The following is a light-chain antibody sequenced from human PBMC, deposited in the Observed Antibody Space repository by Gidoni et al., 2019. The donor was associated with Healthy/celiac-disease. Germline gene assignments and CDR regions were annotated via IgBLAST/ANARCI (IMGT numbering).Light chain of an antibody. CDR2: EVS. J-gene: IGLJ1*01. V-gene: IGLV2-18*02. Sequence: QSALTQPPSVSGSPGQTVTISCTGTSRDVGYYNRVSWYQQPPGKAPKLLIYEVSNRPSWVPDRFSGSKSGNTASLTISGLQAEDEADYYCSSYTTNSTPYVFGTGTKVTVL. CDR3: SSYTTNSTPYV. CDR1: SRDVGYYNR.